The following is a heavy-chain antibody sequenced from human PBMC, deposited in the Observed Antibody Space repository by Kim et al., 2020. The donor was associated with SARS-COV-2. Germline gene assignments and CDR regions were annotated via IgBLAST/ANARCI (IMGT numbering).Heavy chain of an antibody. J-gene: IGHJ5*01. V-gene: IGHV4-59*01. Sequence: SETLSLTCTVFGDSINDYYWSWIRQSPGKGLEWIGYVFYLGSTNYNPSLRSRVTISVDTSKNQFSLRLTSVTAADTAVYYCARSSSSWNNWFDPWGQGTLSPSPQ. D-gene: IGHD6-13*01. CDR3: ARSSSSWNNWFDP. CDR1: GDSINDYY. CDR2: VFYLGST.